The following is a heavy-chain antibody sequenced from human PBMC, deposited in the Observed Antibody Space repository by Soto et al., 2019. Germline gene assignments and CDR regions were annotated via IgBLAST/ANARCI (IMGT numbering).Heavy chain of an antibody. CDR2: INAGNGNT. CDR1: GYTFTSYA. CDR3: ARRGYYDFWRGSDTAYDY. D-gene: IGHD3-3*01. V-gene: IGHV1-3*01. Sequence: QVQLVQSGAEVKKPGASVKVSCKASGYTFTSYAMHWVRQAPGQRLEWMGWINAGNGNTKYSQKFQGRVTITRDTSASTAYMELSSLRSEDTAVYYCARRGYYDFWRGSDTAYDYWGQGPLVTVSS. J-gene: IGHJ4*02.